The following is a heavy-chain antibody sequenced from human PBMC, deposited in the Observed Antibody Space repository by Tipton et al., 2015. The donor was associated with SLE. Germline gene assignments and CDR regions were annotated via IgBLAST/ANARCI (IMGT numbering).Heavy chain of an antibody. V-gene: IGHV4-34*01. J-gene: IGHJ5*02. CDR2: IYETGST. D-gene: IGHD6-19*01. CDR3: GRIGVAGLIPHWFDP. Sequence: TLSLTCTVYGGSFSGYYWSWIRQPPGKGLEWIGEIYETGSTKSNPSLKSRVSISLDTSKNQFSLKMTSMTAADTAVYFCGRIGVAGLIPHWFDPWGQGTLVTVSS. CDR1: GGSFSGYY.